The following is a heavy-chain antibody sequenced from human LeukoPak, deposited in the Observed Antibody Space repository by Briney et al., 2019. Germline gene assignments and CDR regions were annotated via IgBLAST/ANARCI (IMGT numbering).Heavy chain of an antibody. CDR3: AFSGRYSGSYLDY. D-gene: IGHD1-26*01. CDR2: IIPIFGTA. CDR1: GGTFSSYA. Sequence: ASVKVSCKASGGTFSSYAVSWVRQAPGQGLEWMGGIIPIFGTANYARKFQGRVTITADESTSTAYMELSSLRSEDTAVYYCAFSGRYSGSYLDYWGQGTLVTVSS. J-gene: IGHJ4*02. V-gene: IGHV1-69*13.